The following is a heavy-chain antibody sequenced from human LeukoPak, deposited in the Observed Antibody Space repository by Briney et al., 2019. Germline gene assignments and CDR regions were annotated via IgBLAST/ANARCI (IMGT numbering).Heavy chain of an antibody. CDR3: VRVLRGTYYYYGLDV. CDR2: IRTSDSTI. V-gene: IGHV3-11*01. CDR1: GFTFSDSY. J-gene: IGHJ6*02. Sequence: GGSLRLSCVASGFTFSDSYMSWIRQAPGKGLEWVSYIRTSDSTIYYADSVKGRFTIARDNAKNSLYLQMNSLRAEDTAVYYCVRVLRGTYYYYGLDVWGQGTMVTVFS.